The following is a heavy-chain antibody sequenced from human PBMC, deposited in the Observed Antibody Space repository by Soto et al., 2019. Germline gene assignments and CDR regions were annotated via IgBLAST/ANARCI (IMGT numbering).Heavy chain of an antibody. V-gene: IGHV1-46*01. Sequence: QVQLVQSGAEVKKPGASVTVSCKASGYTFTTHYMHWVRQAPGQGLEWMGIINPSGGRTTYALKFQGRVTLTSDTSTNTVYMELSSLRSEDTAFYYCARAGDNYGSGTFSPPLRYYFNSWGQGTLVTVSS. D-gene: IGHD3-10*01. CDR3: ARAGDNYGSGTFSPPLRYYFNS. CDR1: GYTFTTHY. CDR2: INPSGGRT. J-gene: IGHJ4*02.